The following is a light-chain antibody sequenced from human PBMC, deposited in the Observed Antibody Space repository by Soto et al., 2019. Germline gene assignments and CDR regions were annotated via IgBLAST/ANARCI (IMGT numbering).Light chain of an antibody. CDR1: QSISSW. Sequence: DVQVTQSPSTLSASVGDRVTFTFRASQSISSWLAWYQQKPGKAPKLLIYDASSLESGVPSRFSGSGSGTEFTLTISSLQPEDFASYYCQQYNSYSTFGQGTKV. J-gene: IGKJ1*01. CDR2: DAS. CDR3: QQYNSYST. V-gene: IGKV1-5*01.